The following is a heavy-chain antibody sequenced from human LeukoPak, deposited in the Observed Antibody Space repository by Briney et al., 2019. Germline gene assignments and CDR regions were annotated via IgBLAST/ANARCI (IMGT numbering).Heavy chain of an antibody. D-gene: IGHD6-13*01. J-gene: IGHJ4*02. V-gene: IGHV3-74*01. Sequence: GGSLRLSCAASGFTFSSYWMHWVRQAPGKGLVWVSRINSDGSGTSYADSVKGRFTISRDNAKNTLYLQMNSLRAEDTAVYYCARVRIAAGGTDLGYWGQGTLVTVSS. CDR1: GFTFSSYW. CDR2: INSDGSGT. CDR3: ARVRIAAGGTDLGY.